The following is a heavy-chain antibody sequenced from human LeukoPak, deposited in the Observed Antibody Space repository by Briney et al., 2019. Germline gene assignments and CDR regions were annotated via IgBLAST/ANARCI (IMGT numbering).Heavy chain of an antibody. CDR1: GYTFTRHY. CDR2: INPKSGDT. J-gene: IGHJ4*02. D-gene: IGHD1-14*01. Sequence: ASVKVSCKASGYTFTRHYMHWARQAPGQGLEWMGWINPKSGDTNSAQKFQGRVTLTRDTSISTVYMVLSRLRPDDTAVYYCAREGWDRTGTAAFDYWGQGTLVTVSS. V-gene: IGHV1-2*02. CDR3: AREGWDRTGTAAFDY.